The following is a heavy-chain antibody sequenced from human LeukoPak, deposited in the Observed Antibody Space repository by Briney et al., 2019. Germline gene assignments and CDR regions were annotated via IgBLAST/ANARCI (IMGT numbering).Heavy chain of an antibody. CDR2: ISGPGSSS. CDR3: AKDPFTMVRGASGVGDV. J-gene: IGHJ6*02. Sequence: GGSLRLSCEASGFSFSGNAMSWVRQAPGKGLEWVSAISGPGSSSYYSDSVKGRFTISRDNSKNTLHLQMNSLRAEDTAVYYCAKDPFTMVRGASGVGDVWGQGTTVTVSS. D-gene: IGHD3-10*01. V-gene: IGHV3-23*01. CDR1: GFSFSGNA.